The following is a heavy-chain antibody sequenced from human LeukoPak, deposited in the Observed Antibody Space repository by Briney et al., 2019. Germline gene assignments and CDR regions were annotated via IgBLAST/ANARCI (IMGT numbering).Heavy chain of an antibody. CDR1: GASISSYY. CDR2: IYTNETT. V-gene: IGHV4-4*09. Sequence: PSETLSVTCTVSGASISSYYWSWIRQPPGKGLEWIGYIYTNETTNFNPAHRSRVTLSIDTSKNLVSLRLSSVTAADTALYYCARHRSPSSLSFFDIWGQGMLVIVSS. J-gene: IGHJ4*02. D-gene: IGHD2-2*01. CDR3: ARHRSPSSLSFFDI.